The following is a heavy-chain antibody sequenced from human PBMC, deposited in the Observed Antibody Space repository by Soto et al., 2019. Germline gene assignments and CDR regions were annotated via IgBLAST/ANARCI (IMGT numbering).Heavy chain of an antibody. V-gene: IGHV1-18*04. Sequence: SSVNVSCKASGYAFSDNGVSWVRQAPGQGLEWMGWISTYTGKTKYAQKFQDRVTLTTDTSTSTAYMDLRSLRPDDTAVYYCAREGQFAPPGKQITDAWGHRRTV. CDR3: AREGQFAPPGKQITDA. D-gene: IGHD3-10*01. J-gene: IGHJ6*02. CDR1: GYAFSDNG. CDR2: ISTYTGKT.